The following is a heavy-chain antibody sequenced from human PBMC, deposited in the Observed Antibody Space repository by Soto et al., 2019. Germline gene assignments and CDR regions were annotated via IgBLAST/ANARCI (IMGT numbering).Heavy chain of an antibody. Sequence: SVNVSCKASGGTFSSYAISWVRQAPGQGLEWMGGIIPIFGTANYAQKFQGRVTITADESTSTAYMELSSLRSEDTAVYYCASLRLRITIFGVVTDNWFDPWGQGTLVTVSS. CDR2: IIPIFGTA. CDR3: ASLRLRITIFGVVTDNWFDP. V-gene: IGHV1-69*13. CDR1: GGTFSSYA. J-gene: IGHJ5*02. D-gene: IGHD3-3*01.